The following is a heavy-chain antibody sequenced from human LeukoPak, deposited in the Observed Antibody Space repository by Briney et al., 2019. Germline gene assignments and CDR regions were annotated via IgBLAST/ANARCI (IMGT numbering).Heavy chain of an antibody. Sequence: GESLKISCQGSGYIFTTYWIGWVRQMPGKGLEWMGNIYTGDSDTRYSPSFKGQVTISADKSISTAYLQWSSLKASDTAMYYCARREAAAGTGWFDPWGQGTLVTVSS. J-gene: IGHJ5*02. V-gene: IGHV5-51*01. CDR1: GYIFTTYW. D-gene: IGHD6-13*01. CDR3: ARREAAAGTGWFDP. CDR2: IYTGDSDT.